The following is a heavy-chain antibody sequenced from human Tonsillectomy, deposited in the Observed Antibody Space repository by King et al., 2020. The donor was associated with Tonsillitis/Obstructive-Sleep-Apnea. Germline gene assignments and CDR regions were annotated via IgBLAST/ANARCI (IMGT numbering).Heavy chain of an antibody. CDR3: ARQKAGYYDYVWGSYRSNYFDY. CDR2: IYYSGST. D-gene: IGHD3-16*02. Sequence: VQLQESGPGLVKPSETLSLTCTVSDDSITGYYWSWIRQPPGKGLEWIGYIYYSGSTNYNPSLKSRVTISLEKSKNQFSLKLSSVTAADTAVYYCARQKAGYYDYVWGSYRSNYFDYWGQGTLVTVSS. J-gene: IGHJ4*02. V-gene: IGHV4-59*08. CDR1: DDSITGYY.